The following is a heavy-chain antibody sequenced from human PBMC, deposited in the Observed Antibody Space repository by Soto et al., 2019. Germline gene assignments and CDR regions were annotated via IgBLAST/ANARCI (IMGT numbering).Heavy chain of an antibody. D-gene: IGHD3-22*01. Sequence: GSLRLSCAGSGFTFSDYYMSWIRQAPGKGLEWVSYISSSGDIIYYADSVKGRFTISRDNAKNSLYLQMNSLRAEDTAVYYCARDLGYYASDGYFDYWGQGTLVTVSS. CDR2: ISSSGDII. CDR1: GFTFSDYY. CDR3: ARDLGYYASDGYFDY. V-gene: IGHV3-11*01. J-gene: IGHJ4*02.